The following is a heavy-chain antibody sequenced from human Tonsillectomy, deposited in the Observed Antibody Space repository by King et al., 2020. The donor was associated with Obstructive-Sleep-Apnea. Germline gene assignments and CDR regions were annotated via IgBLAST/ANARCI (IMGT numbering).Heavy chain of an antibody. CDR1: AFKFDDYA. D-gene: IGHD3-22*01. CDR2: INWNSGTI. CDR3: AKDFDSSGYYYGVFDL. J-gene: IGHJ3*01. V-gene: IGHV3-9*01. Sequence: VQLVESGGGLVQPGRSLRLSCAASAFKFDDYAMHWVRQAPGKGLEWVSGINWNSGTIGYADSAKGRFTISRDNAKNSLSLQMNSLRAEDTALYYCAKDFDSSGYYYGVFDLWGQGTMVTVSS.